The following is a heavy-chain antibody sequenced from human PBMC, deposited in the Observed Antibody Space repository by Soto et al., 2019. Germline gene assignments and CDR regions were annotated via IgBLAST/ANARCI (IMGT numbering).Heavy chain of an antibody. CDR3: AKDWGVYDGSGDLSDYFDY. CDR1: GFTFSADG. CDR2: ISSDGNKK. Sequence: VQLVQSGGGVVQPGRSLRLSCVASGFTFSADGMHWVRQAPGKGLEWVSAISSDGNKKDYGDSVKGRFTISRDNSKNTLYLQMNSLRAEDTAIYYCAKDWGVYDGSGDLSDYFDYWGQGTLVTVSS. D-gene: IGHD3-22*01. J-gene: IGHJ4*02. V-gene: IGHV3-30*18.